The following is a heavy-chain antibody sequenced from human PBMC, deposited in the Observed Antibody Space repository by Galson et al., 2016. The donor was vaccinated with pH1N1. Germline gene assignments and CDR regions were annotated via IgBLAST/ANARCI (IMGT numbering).Heavy chain of an antibody. V-gene: IGHV3-23*01. CDR2: ISGTGTST. D-gene: IGHD2-15*01. J-gene: IGHJ6*02. CDR3: AKEPVSIVYYGMDV. Sequence: SLRLSCAGSGFTYSNYGMNWVRQAAGKGLEWVAGISGTGTSTHYAAFVKGRFTISRDNTKNTMSMQINSLRVEDTALYFCAKEPVSIVYYGMDVWGQGTAVAVSS. CDR1: GFTYSNYG.